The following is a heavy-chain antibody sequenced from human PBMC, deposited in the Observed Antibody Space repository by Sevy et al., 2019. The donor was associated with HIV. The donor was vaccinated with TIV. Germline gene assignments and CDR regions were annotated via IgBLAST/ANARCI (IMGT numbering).Heavy chain of an antibody. CDR3: ARTSAGYSSGWYYSYYYYGMDV. CDR1: GDSVSSNSAA. D-gene: IGHD6-19*01. J-gene: IGHJ6*02. Sequence: KQSLTLSLTCAISGDSVSSNSAAWNWIRQSPSRGLEWLGRTYYRSKWYNDYAVSVKSRITINPDTSKNQFSLQLNSVTPEDTAVYYCARTSAGYSSGWYYSYYYYGMDVWGQGTTVTVSS. V-gene: IGHV6-1*01. CDR2: TYYRSKWYN.